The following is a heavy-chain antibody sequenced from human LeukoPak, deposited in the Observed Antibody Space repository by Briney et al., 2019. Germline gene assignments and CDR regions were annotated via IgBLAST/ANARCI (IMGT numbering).Heavy chain of an antibody. Sequence: GGSLRLSCAASGFTFSRNGMTWVRQAPGKGLEWVSAISGSGGNTYYADSVKGRFTISRDNSKNTLYLQMNSLRAEDTAVYYCAKVPTYSSSWYAFYFDYWGQGTLVTVSS. CDR1: GFTFSRNG. D-gene: IGHD6-13*01. CDR3: AKVPTYSSSWYAFYFDY. V-gene: IGHV3-23*01. J-gene: IGHJ4*02. CDR2: ISGSGGNT.